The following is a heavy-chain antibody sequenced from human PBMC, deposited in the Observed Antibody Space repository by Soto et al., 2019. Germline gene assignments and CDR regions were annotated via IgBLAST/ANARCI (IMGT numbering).Heavy chain of an antibody. CDR2: VYYRGTS. J-gene: IGHJ4*02. D-gene: IGHD4-17*01. CDR1: GGSVTNSSYY. V-gene: IGHV4-39*01. CDR3: VSQRTTVPTQAYFDY. Sequence: SETLSLTCTVSGGSVTNSSYYWGWIRQSPGKGLEWIGSVYYRGTSYSKSSVKSRVTISVDTSKNRFSLSLNSVTASDTAVYFCVSQRTTVPTQAYFDYWGPGALVTVSS.